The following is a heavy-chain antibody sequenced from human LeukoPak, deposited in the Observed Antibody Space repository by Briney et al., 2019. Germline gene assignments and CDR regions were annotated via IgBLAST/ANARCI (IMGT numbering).Heavy chain of an antibody. J-gene: IGHJ6*02. CDR1: GDSMTRYY. V-gene: IGHV4-4*07. CDR2: IHTTGTT. CDR3: ARDMVRGVMDV. Sequence: SETLSLTCTVSGDSMTRYYWSFIRHPAGKGLEWIGRIHTTGTTWYNASLKSRVTMSVDPSKNQFSLKLSSVTAADTAVYYCARDMVRGVMDVWGQGTTVTVSS. D-gene: IGHD3-10*01.